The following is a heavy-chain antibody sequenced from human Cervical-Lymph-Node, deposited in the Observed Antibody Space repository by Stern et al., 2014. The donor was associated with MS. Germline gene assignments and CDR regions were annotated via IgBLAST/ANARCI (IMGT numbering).Heavy chain of an antibody. V-gene: IGHV4-31*03. CDR1: GCSISSGGYY. Sequence: QVQLQESGPGLVKPSQTLSLTCTVSGCSISSGGYYWSWIRQDPGKGLEWIGYIYYSGSTYYNPSLKSRVTISVDTSKNQFSLKLSSVTAADTAVYYCARAHDSGRNWFDPWGQGTLVTVSS. CDR2: IYYSGST. J-gene: IGHJ5*02. CDR3: ARAHDSGRNWFDP. D-gene: IGHD3-10*01.